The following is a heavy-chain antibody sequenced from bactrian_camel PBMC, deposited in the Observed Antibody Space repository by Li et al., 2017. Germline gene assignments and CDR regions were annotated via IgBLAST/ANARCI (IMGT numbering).Heavy chain of an antibody. CDR3: ASGDAPDRLRTMGWVPFDYNY. V-gene: IGHV3S40*01. J-gene: IGHJ4*01. CDR1: GFTFSSNA. CDR2: INSGGGTT. D-gene: IGHD5*01. Sequence: DVQLVESGGGSVQAGGSLRLSCAASGFTFSSNAMNWVRQAPGKGLEWVSTINSGGGTTYYADSVKGQFTISRDNAKNTVYLQMNSLKPEDTAVYFCASGDAPDRLRTMGWVPFDYNYWGQGTQVTVS.